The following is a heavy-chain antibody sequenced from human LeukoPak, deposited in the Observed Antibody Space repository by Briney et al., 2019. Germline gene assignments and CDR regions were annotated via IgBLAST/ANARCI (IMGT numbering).Heavy chain of an antibody. D-gene: IGHD7-27*01. CDR1: GGTFTSYD. Sequence: AASVKVSCKASGGTFTSYDINWVRQATGHGFEWMGWMSPKSGNTGYAQNFQGRVTMTRDTSISTAYMELSSLRSEDTAVYYCVGGAPNWGFDYWGQGTLVTVSS. CDR2: MSPKSGNT. CDR3: VGGAPNWGFDY. J-gene: IGHJ4*02. V-gene: IGHV1-8*01.